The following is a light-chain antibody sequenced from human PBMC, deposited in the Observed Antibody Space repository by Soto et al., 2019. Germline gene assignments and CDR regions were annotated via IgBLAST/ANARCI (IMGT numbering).Light chain of an antibody. J-gene: IGLJ2*01. V-gene: IGLV2-8*01. CDR1: SSDVGAYNY. Sequence: QSALTQPPSASGSPGQSVTISCTGTSSDVGAYNYVSWYQQHPGKAPKLMIYDVSERPSGVPDRFSGSKSGNTASLTISGLQAEDEADYYCCSYAGNYVVFGGGTKLTVL. CDR2: DVS. CDR3: CSYAGNYVV.